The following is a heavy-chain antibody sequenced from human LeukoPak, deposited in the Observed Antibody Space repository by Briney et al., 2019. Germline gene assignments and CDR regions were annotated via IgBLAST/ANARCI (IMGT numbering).Heavy chain of an antibody. V-gene: IGHV1-58*02. D-gene: IGHD5-18*01. CDR3: PAQGYASYYYGMDV. Sequence: GTSVKVSCKASGFTFTTSAMQWVRQARGQRLGWIGWIVVGSGNTDYAQKVQERVTITRDMSTSKAYMELSSLRSKDTAVYYFPAQGYASYYYGMDVWGQGTTVTVSS. J-gene: IGHJ6*02. CDR2: IVVGSGNT. CDR1: GFTFTTSA.